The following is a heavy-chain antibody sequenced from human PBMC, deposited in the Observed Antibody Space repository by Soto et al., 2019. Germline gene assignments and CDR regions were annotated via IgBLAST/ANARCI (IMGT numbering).Heavy chain of an antibody. J-gene: IGHJ4*02. D-gene: IGHD1-1*01. V-gene: IGHV3-30*18. CDR3: AKDKGVFNWATSYFDY. Sequence: LRLSCAASVFTFSNYAMHWVRQAPGKGLEWVALTSYDGNNEYYTDSVKGRFTISRDNCKNTLFLQMNSPRPEDTAVYYCAKDKGVFNWATSYFDYWGQGALVTVSS. CDR1: VFTFSNYA. CDR2: TSYDGNNE.